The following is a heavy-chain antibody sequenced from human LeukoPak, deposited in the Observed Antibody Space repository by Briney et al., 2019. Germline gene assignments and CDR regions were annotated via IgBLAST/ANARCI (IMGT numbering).Heavy chain of an antibody. CDR2: IKQDGSEK. CDR3: ARGHYYDYVWGSYRYTGLGSYFDY. Sequence: GGSLRLSCAASGFTFSSYWMSWVRQAPGKGLEWVANIKQDGSEKYYVDSVKGRFTISRDNAKNSLYLQMNSLRAEDTAVYYCARGHYYDYVWGSYRYTGLGSYFDYWGQGTLVTVSS. D-gene: IGHD3-16*02. CDR1: GFTFSSYW. J-gene: IGHJ4*02. V-gene: IGHV3-7*01.